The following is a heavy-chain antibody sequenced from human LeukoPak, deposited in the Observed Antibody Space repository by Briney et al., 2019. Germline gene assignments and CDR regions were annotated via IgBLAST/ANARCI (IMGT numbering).Heavy chain of an antibody. Sequence: ASVNVSFKPSVYTFTGYYMHWVRQAPGQGLEWMGWINPNSGGTNYAQKFQGRVTMTRDTSISTAYMELSRLRSDDTAVYYCARDCSSDFWSGYSPYFDYWGQGTLVTVSS. CDR1: VYTFTGYY. D-gene: IGHD3-3*01. CDR3: ARDCSSDFWSGYSPYFDY. J-gene: IGHJ4*02. CDR2: INPNSGGT. V-gene: IGHV1-2*02.